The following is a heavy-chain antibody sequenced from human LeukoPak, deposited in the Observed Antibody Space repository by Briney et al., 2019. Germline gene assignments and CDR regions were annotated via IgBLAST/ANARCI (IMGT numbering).Heavy chain of an antibody. Sequence: GGSLRLSCAASGFTFNNYAMSWVRQAPGKGLEWVSSISGGGGSTYCADSVKGRFTISRDNSQNTLYLQMNSLRTEDTAVYFCAKAPGFRGYSYDYWGQGTLVTVSS. J-gene: IGHJ4*02. D-gene: IGHD5-18*01. CDR3: AKAPGFRGYSYDY. CDR2: ISGGGGST. CDR1: GFTFNNYA. V-gene: IGHV3-23*01.